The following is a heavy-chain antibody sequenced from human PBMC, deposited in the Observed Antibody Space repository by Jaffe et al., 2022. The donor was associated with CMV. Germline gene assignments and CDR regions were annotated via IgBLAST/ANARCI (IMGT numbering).Heavy chain of an antibody. D-gene: IGHD3-3*01. CDR1: GGSVSTYF. CDR3: ARSLYEPPDTFDI. CDR2: VFHSGTT. V-gene: IGHV4-4*07. Sequence: QLRESGPGLVKPSETLSLNCTVSGGSVSTYFWSWIRHPAGREMEWIGRVFHSGTTKYNPSLKSRVSMSIDTSNNIFSLKLTSVTAADTAVYHCARSLYEPPDTFDIWGQGTGVIVSS. J-gene: IGHJ3*02.